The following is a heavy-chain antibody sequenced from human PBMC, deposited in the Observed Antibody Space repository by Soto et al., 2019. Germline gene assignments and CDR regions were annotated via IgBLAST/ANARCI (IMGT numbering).Heavy chain of an antibody. V-gene: IGHV1-69*01. CDR1: GGTFSSYA. J-gene: IGHJ4*02. CDR2: IIPIFGTA. Sequence: QGQLGQSGAEVKKPGSSVKVSCKASGGTFSSYAISWVRQAPGQGLEWMGGIIPIFGTANYAQKFQGRVTITADESKSTAYMELSSLRSDDTALYYCARANLEYISSSGLDYWGQGPLVTVSS. D-gene: IGHD6-6*01. CDR3: ARANLEYISSSGLDY.